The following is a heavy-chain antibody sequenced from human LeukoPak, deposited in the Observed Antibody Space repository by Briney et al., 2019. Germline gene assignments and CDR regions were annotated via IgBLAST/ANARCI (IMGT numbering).Heavy chain of an antibody. J-gene: IGHJ4*02. Sequence: GGSLRLSCAASGFSFSSYWMHWIRQVPGEGLMWVSRIHKDGSITGYADSVRGRFTISRDNAKNTLDLQMNSLSAEDTAVYYCVRDRTVPTLFEYWGQGALVIVSS. CDR1: GFSFSSYW. D-gene: IGHD4-17*01. CDR2: IHKDGSIT. V-gene: IGHV3-74*01. CDR3: VRDRTVPTLFEY.